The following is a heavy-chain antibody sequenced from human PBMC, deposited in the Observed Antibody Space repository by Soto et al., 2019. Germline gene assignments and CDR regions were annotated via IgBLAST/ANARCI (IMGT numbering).Heavy chain of an antibody. J-gene: IGHJ5*02. V-gene: IGHV4-61*01. CDR1: GGSVSSGSYY. D-gene: IGHD3-16*02. CDR3: ARDNLLEDYVWGSYRYHWFDP. CDR2: IYYSGST. Sequence: PSETLSLTCTVSGGSVSSGSYYWSWIRQPPGKGLEWIGYIYYSGSTNYNPSLKSRVTISVDTSKNQFSLKLSSVTAADTAVYYCARDNLLEDYVWGSYRYHWFDPWGQGTLVTVSS.